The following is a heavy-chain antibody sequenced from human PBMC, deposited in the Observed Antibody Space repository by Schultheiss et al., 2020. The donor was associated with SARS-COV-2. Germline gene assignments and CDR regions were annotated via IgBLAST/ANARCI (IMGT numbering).Heavy chain of an antibody. V-gene: IGHV4-61*05. Sequence: SETLSLTCTVSGGSISSSSYYWGWIRQPPGRGLEWIGYIHNGGNTKYNPPLKSRVTISLDTPKNQFSLELASVTAADTAVYYCARVAISSSFQYQFDSWSQGTLVTVSS. D-gene: IGHD2-2*01. CDR2: IHNGGNT. CDR1: GGSISSSSYY. CDR3: ARVAISSSFQYQFDS. J-gene: IGHJ4*02.